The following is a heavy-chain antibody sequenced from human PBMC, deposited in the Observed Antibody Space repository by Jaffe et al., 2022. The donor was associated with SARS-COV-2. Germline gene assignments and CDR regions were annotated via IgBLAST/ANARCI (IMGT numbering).Heavy chain of an antibody. CDR1: GFTFSSYA. Sequence: QVQLVESGGGVVQPGRSLRLSCAASGFTFSSYAMHWVRQAPGKGLEWVAVISYDGSNKYYADSVKGRFTISRDNSKNTLYLQMNSLRAEDTAVYYCARGGQGIDWLSHDIWGQGTMVTVSS. J-gene: IGHJ3*02. CDR3: ARGGQGIDWLSHDI. CDR2: ISYDGSNK. V-gene: IGHV3-30*04. D-gene: IGHD3-9*01.